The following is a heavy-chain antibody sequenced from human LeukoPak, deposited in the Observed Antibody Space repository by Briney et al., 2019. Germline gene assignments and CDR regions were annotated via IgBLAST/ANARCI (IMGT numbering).Heavy chain of an antibody. CDR1: GYTFNGYG. CDR2: ISAYNGDT. J-gene: IGHJ4*02. CDR3: ATGASNFDY. Sequence: ASVKVSCKASGYTFNGYGISWVRQAPGQGLEWMGWISAYNGDTNYAQKVQGRVTMTTDTSTSTAYMELRSLTSDDTAVYYCATGASNFDYWGQGTLVTVSS. V-gene: IGHV1-18*01. D-gene: IGHD1-26*01.